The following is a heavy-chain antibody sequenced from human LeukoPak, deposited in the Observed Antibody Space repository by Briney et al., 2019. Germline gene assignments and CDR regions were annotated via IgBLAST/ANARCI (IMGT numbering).Heavy chain of an antibody. CDR1: GGSINSSSYY. CDR3: ARQSIAARGYYYYMDV. Sequence: SETLSLTCTVSGGSINSSSYYRGWIRQPPGKGLEWIGSVYYSGSTHYNPSLKSQVTISVDTSKNHFSLRLSSVTAADTAVYYCARQSIAARGYYYYMDVWGKGTTVTVSS. D-gene: IGHD6-6*01. CDR2: VYYSGST. J-gene: IGHJ6*03. V-gene: IGHV4-39*01.